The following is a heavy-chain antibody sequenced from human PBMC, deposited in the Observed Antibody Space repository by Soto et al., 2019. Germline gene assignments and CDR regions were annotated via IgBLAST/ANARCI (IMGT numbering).Heavy chain of an antibody. D-gene: IGHD2-2*02. CDR2: ISSSGSTI. Sequence: EVQLVESGGGLVQPGGSLRLSCAASGFTFSSYEMNWVRQAPGKGLEWVSYISSSGSTIYYADSVKGRFTISRDNAKNSLYLQMNSLRAEDTAVYYCVRQIVVVPAAISADFDYWGQGTLVTVS. CDR1: GFTFSSYE. CDR3: VRQIVVVPAAISADFDY. J-gene: IGHJ4*02. V-gene: IGHV3-48*03.